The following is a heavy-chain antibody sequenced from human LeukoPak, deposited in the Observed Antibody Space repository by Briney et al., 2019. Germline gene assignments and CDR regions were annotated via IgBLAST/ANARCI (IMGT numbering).Heavy chain of an antibody. J-gene: IGHJ3*02. CDR1: GGSISSGGYY. CDR2: IYYSGST. V-gene: IGHV4-31*03. CDR3: ARELHYYGSGTYAFDI. Sequence: SETLSLTCTVSGGSISSGGYYWSWIRQHPGKGLEWIGYIYYSGSTYYNPSLKSRVTISADTSKNLFSLKLSSVTAADTAVYYCARELHYYGSGTYAFDIWGQGTMVTVSS. D-gene: IGHD3-10*01.